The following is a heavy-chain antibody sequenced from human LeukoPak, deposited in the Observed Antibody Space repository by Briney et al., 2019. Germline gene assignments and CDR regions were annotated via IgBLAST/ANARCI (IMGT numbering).Heavy chain of an antibody. Sequence: GESLQISCKGSGYRFTSYWIGWVRQMPGKGLEWMGIIYPGDSDTRYSPSFQGQVTISADKSISTAYLQWSSLQASDTAMYYCARRAAEWELHPWGQGTLVTVSS. CDR3: ARRAAEWELHP. D-gene: IGHD1-26*01. CDR2: IYPGDSDT. V-gene: IGHV5-51*01. J-gene: IGHJ5*02. CDR1: GYRFTSYW.